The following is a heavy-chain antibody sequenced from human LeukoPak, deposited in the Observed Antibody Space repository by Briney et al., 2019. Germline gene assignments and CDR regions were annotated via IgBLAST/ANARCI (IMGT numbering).Heavy chain of an antibody. Sequence: SETLSLTCAVSGYSINSGYYWGWIRQPPGKGLEWIGSIYHSGYTYYNPSLKSRVTISVDTSENHFSLKLSSVTAADTAVYYCARNKTVAGPDSWFDPWGQGTLVTGSS. CDR2: IYHSGYT. J-gene: IGHJ5*02. CDR1: GYSINSGYY. D-gene: IGHD6-19*01. CDR3: ARNKTVAGPDSWFDP. V-gene: IGHV4-38-2*01.